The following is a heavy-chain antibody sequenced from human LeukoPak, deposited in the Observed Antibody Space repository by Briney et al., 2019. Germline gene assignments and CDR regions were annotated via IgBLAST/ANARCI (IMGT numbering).Heavy chain of an antibody. J-gene: IGHJ5*02. D-gene: IGHD6-13*01. V-gene: IGHV3-11*01. CDR2: ISSSGATI. CDR3: ARAPKYSSSAWFDP. Sequence: GGSLRLSCAASGFTFSDYYMSWIRQAPGKGLEWISYISSSGATIYSADSVKGRLTISRDNTKNSLYLQMNTLRADDTAVYYCARAPKYSSSAWFDPWGQGTLVIVSS. CDR1: GFTFSDYY.